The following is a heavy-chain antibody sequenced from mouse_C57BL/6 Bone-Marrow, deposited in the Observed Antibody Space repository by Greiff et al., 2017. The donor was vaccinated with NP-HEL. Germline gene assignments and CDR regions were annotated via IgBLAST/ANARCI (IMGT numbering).Heavy chain of an antibody. D-gene: IGHD2-1*01. CDR1: GYTFTDYY. V-gene: IGHV1-19*01. J-gene: IGHJ2*01. CDR2: INPYNGGT. CDR3: ARSGWYRDY. Sequence: EVQLQQSGPVLVKPGASVKMSCKASGYTFTDYYMHWVKQSHGKSLEWIGVINPYNGGTSYNQKFKGKATLTVDKSSSTAYMELNSLTSEDSAVYYCARSGWYRDYWGQGTTLTVSS.